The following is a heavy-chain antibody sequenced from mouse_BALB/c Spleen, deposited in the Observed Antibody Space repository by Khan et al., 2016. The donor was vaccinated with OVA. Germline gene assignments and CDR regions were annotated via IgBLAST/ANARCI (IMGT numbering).Heavy chain of an antibody. J-gene: IGHJ2*01. V-gene: IGHV1S81*02. Sequence: VQLVESGAELVKAGASVKMSCKASGYTFTSYWMHWVKQRLGQGLEWFAETNPTNGRTYYNEKFKSKATLTVDKSSSTAYMLLSGQTFEDSAVYYCARIKKIVATYFDYWGQGTTLTVSS. D-gene: IGHD1-1*01. CDR1: GYTFTSYW. CDR2: TNPTNGRT. CDR3: ARIKKIVATYFDY.